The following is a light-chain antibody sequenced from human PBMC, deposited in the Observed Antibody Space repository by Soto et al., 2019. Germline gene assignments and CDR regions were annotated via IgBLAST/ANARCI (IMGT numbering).Light chain of an antibody. Sequence: DIQMTQSPSTLSASVGDRVTITCRASQSIGDWLAWYQQKPGKAPKLLIYKASSLESEVPSRFSGTGSETEFTLTISSLQPDDFATYYCQQYNSYSTFGQGTKGDIK. V-gene: IGKV1-5*03. CDR1: QSIGDW. CDR2: KAS. J-gene: IGKJ1*01. CDR3: QQYNSYST.